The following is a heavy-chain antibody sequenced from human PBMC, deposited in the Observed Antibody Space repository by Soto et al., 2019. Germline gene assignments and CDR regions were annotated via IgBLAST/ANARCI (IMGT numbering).Heavy chain of an antibody. Sequence: PSETLSLTCTVSGGSSSTGGYYWNWIRQHPGKGLEWIGYIYYSGSTYYNPSLKSRVTISVDRSKNQFSLKLSSVTAADTAVYYCANSHAGAHITAAVHWGQGTLVTVSS. J-gene: IGHJ4*02. D-gene: IGHD6-13*01. CDR3: ANSHAGAHITAAVH. CDR2: IYYSGST. CDR1: GGSSSTGGYY. V-gene: IGHV4-31*09.